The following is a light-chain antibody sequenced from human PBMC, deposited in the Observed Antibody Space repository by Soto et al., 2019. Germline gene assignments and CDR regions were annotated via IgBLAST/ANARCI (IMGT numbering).Light chain of an antibody. CDR2: EVS. CDR1: SSDVGNYIY. CDR3: SSYTSNNTPFV. J-gene: IGLJ1*01. V-gene: IGLV2-14*01. Sequence: VLTQPASVSGSPGQSITISCTGTSSDVGNYIYVSWFQHHPGKAPKLMIYEVSNRPSGVSNRFSASKSGNTASLTISGLQAEDEADYYCSSYTSNNTPFVFGTGTKVTVL.